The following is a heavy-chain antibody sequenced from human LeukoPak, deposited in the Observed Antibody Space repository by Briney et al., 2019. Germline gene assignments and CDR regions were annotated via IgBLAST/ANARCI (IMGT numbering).Heavy chain of an antibody. D-gene: IGHD1-1*01. Sequence: PSETLSLTCTVSGGSISSYYWSWIRQPPGKGLEWIGSIYYTGSTNYNPSLKSRVTISLDTSNHQFSLKLTSVTAADTAVYYCARHRAQHDYWGQGTLVTVSS. CDR1: GGSISSYY. CDR3: ARHRAQHDY. J-gene: IGHJ4*02. CDR2: IYYTGST. V-gene: IGHV4-59*01.